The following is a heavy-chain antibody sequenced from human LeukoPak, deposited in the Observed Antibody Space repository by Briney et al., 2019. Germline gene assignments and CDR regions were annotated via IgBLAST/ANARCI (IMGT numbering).Heavy chain of an antibody. CDR3: ARGRDRRAKTTPFDL. V-gene: IGHV4-30-4*01. Sequence: PSETLSLTCTVARASITSGDYRSTWVRQPPRKGLEWLGYIYYSGSTYYDASLKSRSTISLDSSKNQLSLRLTSVTDADTAVYFCARGRDRRAKTTPFDLWGQGRMVTVAS. D-gene: IGHD1-7*01. J-gene: IGHJ3*01. CDR1: RASITSGDYR. CDR2: IYYSGST.